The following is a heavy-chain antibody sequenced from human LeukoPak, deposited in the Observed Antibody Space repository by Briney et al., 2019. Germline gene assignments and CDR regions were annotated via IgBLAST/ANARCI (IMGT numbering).Heavy chain of an antibody. D-gene: IGHD2-15*01. CDR2: INHSGST. CDR1: GGYFSGYY. V-gene: IGHV4-34*01. CDR3: ARAGGKFDY. J-gene: IGHJ4*02. Sequence: SETLSLTCAVYGGYFSGYYWSWIRQPPGKGLEWIGEINHSGSTNYNPSLKSRVTISVDTSKNQFSLKLSSVTAADTAVYYCARAGGKFDYWGQGTLVTVSS.